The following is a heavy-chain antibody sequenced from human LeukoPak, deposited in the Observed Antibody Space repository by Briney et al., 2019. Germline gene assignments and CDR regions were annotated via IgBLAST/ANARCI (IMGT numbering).Heavy chain of an antibody. V-gene: IGHV1-8*01. CDR3: ARSLPAAVAGIDS. D-gene: IGHD6-19*01. CDR1: GYIFTTYD. J-gene: IGHJ4*02. CDR2: MNANSGNT. Sequence: ASVKVSCKASGYIFTTYDVNWVRQATGQGLEWMGWMNANSGNTGYAQKFQGRVTMTRNTSISTAYMELSSLRSEDTAVYYCARSLPAAVAGIDSWGQGTLVTVSP.